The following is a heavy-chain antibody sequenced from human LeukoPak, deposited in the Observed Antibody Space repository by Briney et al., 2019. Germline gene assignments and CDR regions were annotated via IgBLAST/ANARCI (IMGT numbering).Heavy chain of an antibody. V-gene: IGHV1-2*06. CDR2: INPNSGAT. D-gene: IGHD2-21*02. CDR3: AKSIEYCGADCYGYFDL. CDR1: GYTFTGYY. J-gene: IGHJ2*01. Sequence: ASVKVSCKPSGYTFTGYYMHWVRQAPGQGLEWMGRINPNSGATNYAQKFQGRVTMTRDTSISTAYMELTTLRSDDTAIYYCAKSIEYCGADCYGYFDLWGRGTLVTVSS.